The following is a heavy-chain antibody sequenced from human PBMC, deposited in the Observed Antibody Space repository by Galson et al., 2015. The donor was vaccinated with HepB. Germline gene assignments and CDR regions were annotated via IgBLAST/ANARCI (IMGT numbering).Heavy chain of an antibody. V-gene: IGHV1-46*01. Sequence: SVKVSCKASGYTFTSYHMHWVRQAPGQGLEWMGIINPSGGSTSYAQKFQGRVTMTRDTSTSTVYMELSSLRSEDTAVYYCARDWQQLVLLHTLDYWGQGTLVTVSS. CDR1: GYTFTSYH. CDR3: ARDWQQLVLLHTLDY. D-gene: IGHD6-13*01. J-gene: IGHJ4*02. CDR2: INPSGGST.